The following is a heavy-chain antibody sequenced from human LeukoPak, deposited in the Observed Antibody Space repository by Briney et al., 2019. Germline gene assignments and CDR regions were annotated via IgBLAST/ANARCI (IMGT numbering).Heavy chain of an antibody. Sequence: GASVKVSCKASGYTFTSYYMHWVRQAPGQGLEWMGIINPSGGSTSYAQKFQGRVTMTRDTSTSTVYMELSSLRSEDTAVYYCAREDSSSRYYYYYYMDVWGKGTTVTVSS. V-gene: IGHV1-46*01. CDR1: GYTFTSYY. D-gene: IGHD6-6*01. J-gene: IGHJ6*03. CDR2: INPSGGST. CDR3: AREDSSSRYYYYYYMDV.